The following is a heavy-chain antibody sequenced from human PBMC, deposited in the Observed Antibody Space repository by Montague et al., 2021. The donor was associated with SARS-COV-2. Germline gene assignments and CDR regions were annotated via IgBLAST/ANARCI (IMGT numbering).Heavy chain of an antibody. D-gene: IGHD3-16*02. J-gene: IGHJ4*02. V-gene: IGHV3-30*04. CDR2: ILYDGSNK. Sequence: SLRLSWAASGFTFSSYAMHWVRQAPGKGLEWVAVILYDGSNKYYADSVKGRFTISRDNSKNTLYLQMNSLRAEDTAVYYCARDNYDYVWGSYRYIYWGQGTLVTVSS. CDR3: ARDNYDYVWGSYRYIY. CDR1: GFTFSSYA.